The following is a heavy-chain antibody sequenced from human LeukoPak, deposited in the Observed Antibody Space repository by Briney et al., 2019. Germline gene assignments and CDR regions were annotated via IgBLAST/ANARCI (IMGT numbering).Heavy chain of an antibody. V-gene: IGHV3-23*01. J-gene: IGHJ4*02. D-gene: IGHD6-19*01. CDR2: ISGSGGST. Sequence: GGSLRLFCAASGFTFSSYAMNWVRQAPGKGLEWVSTISGSGGSTYYADSVKGRFTISRDNSKNTLYLQMNSLRAEDTAVYYCAKDRNSGGWYGELRDYWGQGTLVTVSS. CDR1: GFTFSSYA. CDR3: AKDRNSGGWYGELRDY.